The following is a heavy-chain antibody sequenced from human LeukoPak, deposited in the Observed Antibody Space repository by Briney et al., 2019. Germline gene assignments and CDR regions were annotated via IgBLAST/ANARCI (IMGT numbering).Heavy chain of an antibody. D-gene: IGHD2-2*01. Sequence: SETLSLTCTVSGGSISSYYWSWIRQPPGKGLEWIGYIYYSGSTNHNPSLKSRVTISVDTSKNQFSLKLSSVTAADTAVYYCARHDTYCSSTSCYGGDDAFDIWGQGTMVTVSS. CDR2: IYYSGST. CDR1: GGSISSYY. CDR3: ARHDTYCSSTSCYGGDDAFDI. V-gene: IGHV4-59*08. J-gene: IGHJ3*02.